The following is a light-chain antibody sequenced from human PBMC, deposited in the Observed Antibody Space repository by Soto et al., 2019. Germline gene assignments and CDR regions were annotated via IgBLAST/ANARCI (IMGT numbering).Light chain of an antibody. Sequence: QSVLTQPASVYGSPGQSITISCTGTSSDVGGYNYVSWYQQYPGKAPKLMIFDVSNRPSGVSDRFSGSKSGDTASLTISGLQAEDEADYYCSSYTGSGTDVFGTGTKVTVL. CDR3: SSYTGSGTDV. CDR2: DVS. J-gene: IGLJ1*01. CDR1: SSDVGGYNY. V-gene: IGLV2-14*01.